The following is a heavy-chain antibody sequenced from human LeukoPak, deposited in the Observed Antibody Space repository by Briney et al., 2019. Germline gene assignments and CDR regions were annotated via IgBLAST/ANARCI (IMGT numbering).Heavy chain of an antibody. Sequence: SETLSLTCSVSGGSISTFYWNWIRQPPGKGLEWIANIHYTGNTDHNPSLKSRLTISLDTSRNQFSLNLSSVTAADTAVYYCTRAPCGDCYHDYWGQGTLVTVSS. D-gene: IGHD2-21*02. CDR1: GGSISTFY. V-gene: IGHV4-59*01. CDR2: IHYTGNT. J-gene: IGHJ4*02. CDR3: TRAPCGDCYHDY.